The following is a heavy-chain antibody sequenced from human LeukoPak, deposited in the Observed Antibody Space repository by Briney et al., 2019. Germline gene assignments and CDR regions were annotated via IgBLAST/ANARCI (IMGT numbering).Heavy chain of an antibody. Sequence: GGSLRLSCAASGFTFNIYSMNWVRQAPGKGLEWVSSITGTSNYIYYADSVKGRFTISRDNAKNSLYLHMNSLRAEDTAVYYCAKLSETPIVGPNTGGFDYWGQGTLVTVSS. V-gene: IGHV3-21*04. J-gene: IGHJ4*02. CDR2: ITGTSNYI. D-gene: IGHD1-26*01. CDR3: AKLSETPIVGPNTGGFDY. CDR1: GFTFNIYS.